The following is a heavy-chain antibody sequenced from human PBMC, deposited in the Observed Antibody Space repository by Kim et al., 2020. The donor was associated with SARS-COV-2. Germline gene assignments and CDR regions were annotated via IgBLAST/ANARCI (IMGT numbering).Heavy chain of an antibody. Sequence: GGSLRLSCAASGFTFSSYGMHWVRQAPGKGLEWVAVISYDGSNKYYADSVKGRFTISRDNSKNTLYLQMNSLRAEDTAVYYCAKDLFVSQRNLNTMIVVVTPYYYYGMDVWGQGTTVTVSS. D-gene: IGHD3-22*01. CDR2: ISYDGSNK. J-gene: IGHJ6*02. CDR1: GFTFSSYG. CDR3: AKDLFVSQRNLNTMIVVVTPYYYYGMDV. V-gene: IGHV3-30*18.